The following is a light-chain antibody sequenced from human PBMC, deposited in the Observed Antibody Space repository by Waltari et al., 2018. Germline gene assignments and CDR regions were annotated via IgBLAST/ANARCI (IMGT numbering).Light chain of an antibody. CDR1: SSDVGASTL. CDR3: CSYAGRSTLV. CDR2: EVY. V-gene: IGLV2-23*02. J-gene: IGLJ2*01. Sequence: QSALTQPASVSGSAGQSITISCTGTSSDVGASTLISWYQQYPGKAPTLRIYEVYKRPSGVSDRFSGSKSDHTASLTISGLQAEDEADYYCCSYAGRSTLVFGGGTKLTVL.